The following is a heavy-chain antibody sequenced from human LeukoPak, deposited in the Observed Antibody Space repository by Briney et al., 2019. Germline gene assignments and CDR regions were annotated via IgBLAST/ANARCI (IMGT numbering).Heavy chain of an antibody. CDR3: ARSTYYFDY. CDR1: GYTFTSYG. Sequence: ASVKVSCKASGYTFTSYGISWVRQAPGQGLEWMGWISAYNGNTNYAQKFQGRVTITADKSTSTAYMELSSLRSEDTAVYYCARSTYYFDYWGQGTLVTVSS. J-gene: IGHJ4*02. CDR2: ISAYNGNT. V-gene: IGHV1-18*01.